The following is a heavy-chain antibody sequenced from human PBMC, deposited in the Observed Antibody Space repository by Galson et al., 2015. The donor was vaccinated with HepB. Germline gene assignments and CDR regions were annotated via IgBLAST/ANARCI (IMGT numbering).Heavy chain of an antibody. V-gene: IGHV7-4-1*02. J-gene: IGHJ6*02. CDR3: ARVTSIYYYNSSYSYYYYGMDV. CDR1: GYTFTNYA. D-gene: IGHD3-22*01. CDR2: INTKTGNP. Sequence: SVKVSCKASGYTFTNYAMNWVRQAPGRGLEWLGWINTKTGNPTYAQGFTGRFVFSLDASVNTAYLQISSLKAEDSAFYYCARVTSIYYYNSSYSYYYYGMDVWGQGTTVTVSS.